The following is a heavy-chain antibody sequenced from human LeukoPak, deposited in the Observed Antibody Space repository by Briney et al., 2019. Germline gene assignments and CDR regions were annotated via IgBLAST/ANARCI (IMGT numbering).Heavy chain of an antibody. Sequence: PGGSLRLSCAASGFTFSSYGMRWVRQAPGKGLEWVADISYDGSKKYYADSVKGRFTISRDNSKNTLYLQMNSLRAEDAAVYYWAKVGYYDSSGYADYYYYYGMDVWGQGTTVTVSS. CDR2: ISYDGSKK. J-gene: IGHJ6*02. V-gene: IGHV3-30*18. CDR3: AKVGYYDSSGYADYYYYYGMDV. CDR1: GFTFSSYG. D-gene: IGHD3-22*01.